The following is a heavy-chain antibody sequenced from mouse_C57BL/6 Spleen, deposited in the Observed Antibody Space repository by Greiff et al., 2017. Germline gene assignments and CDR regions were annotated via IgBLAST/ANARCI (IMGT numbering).Heavy chain of an antibody. Sequence: QVQLQQSGPELVKPGASVKISCKASGYAFSSSWMNWVKQRPGQGLEWIGRINPGDGDTNYNGKFKGKATLTADKSSSTAYMQLSSLTSEDSAVYFCARHDGYYWYLDVWGKGTTVTVSS. CDR1: GYAFSSSW. D-gene: IGHD2-3*01. CDR3: ARHDGYYWYLDV. CDR2: INPGDGDT. V-gene: IGHV1-82*01. J-gene: IGHJ1*03.